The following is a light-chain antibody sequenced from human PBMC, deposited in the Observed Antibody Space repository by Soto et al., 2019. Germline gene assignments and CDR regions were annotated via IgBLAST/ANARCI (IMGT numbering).Light chain of an antibody. Sequence: EVVMAQSPATVSVSPGERATLSCRASQSVSTNLAWYQQKPGQAPRLLIYGASGRATAIPARFSGSGSGTEFTLTISSLQSEDCAIYYCQQYDKGNEKFGQGTKGEIK. CDR1: QSVSTN. V-gene: IGKV3D-15*01. CDR3: QQYDKGNEK. CDR2: GAS. J-gene: IGKJ1*01.